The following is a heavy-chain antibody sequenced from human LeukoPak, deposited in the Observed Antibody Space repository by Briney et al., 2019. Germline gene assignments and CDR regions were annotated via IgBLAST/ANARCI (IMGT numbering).Heavy chain of an antibody. D-gene: IGHD6-19*01. Sequence: GGSLRLSCAASGFTVSSNYMSWVRQAPGKGLEWVSVICSDGSTYYADSVKGRFIISRDNSKNTLYLQMNSLRAEDTAVYYCARGEGQWLPDPFDYWGQGTLVTVSS. CDR1: GFTVSSNY. CDR2: ICSDGST. V-gene: IGHV3-66*01. J-gene: IGHJ4*02. CDR3: ARGEGQWLPDPFDY.